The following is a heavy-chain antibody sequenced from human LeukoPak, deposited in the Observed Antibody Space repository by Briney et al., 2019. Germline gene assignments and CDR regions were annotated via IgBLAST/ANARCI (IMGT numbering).Heavy chain of an antibody. CDR2: IRSKAYGGTT. D-gene: IGHD5-12*01. Sequence: GGSLRLSCTASGFIFGDYAMSWFRQAPGKGLEWVGFIRSKAYGGTTEYAASVKGRFTIPRDDSKSIAYLQMNSLKAEDTAVYYCSRDRENGGSGYDSKNYWGQGTLVTVSS. J-gene: IGHJ4*02. V-gene: IGHV3-49*03. CDR1: GFIFGDYA. CDR3: SRDRENGGSGYDSKNY.